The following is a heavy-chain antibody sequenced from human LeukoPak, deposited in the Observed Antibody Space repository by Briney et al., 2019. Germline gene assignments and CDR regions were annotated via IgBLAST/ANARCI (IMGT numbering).Heavy chain of an antibody. Sequence: SETLSLSCTVSGDSISSYYWSWIRQPPGKGLEWIGNIYYTGSTNSNPPLKSRVTISVDASKNQFSLKLSSVTAADTAVYYCARADYDSSDYYPYNWFGPWGQGTLVTVSS. CDR1: GDSISSYY. V-gene: IGHV4-59*01. CDR3: ARADYDSSDYYPYNWFGP. CDR2: IYYTGST. J-gene: IGHJ5*02. D-gene: IGHD3-22*01.